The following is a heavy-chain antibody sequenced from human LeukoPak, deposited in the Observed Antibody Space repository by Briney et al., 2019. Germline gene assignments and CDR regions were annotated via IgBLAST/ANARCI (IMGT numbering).Heavy chain of an antibody. CDR2: ISGSGGST. V-gene: IGHV3-23*01. D-gene: IGHD4-11*01. J-gene: IGHJ6*03. CDR3: AKTGSLYSNSYMDV. Sequence: GGSLRLSCAASGFTFSSYAMSWVRQAPGKGLEWVSAISGSGGSTYYADSVKGRFTISRDNSKNTLYLQMNSLRAEDTAVYYCAKTGSLYSNSYMDVWGKGTTVTVSS. CDR1: GFTFSSYA.